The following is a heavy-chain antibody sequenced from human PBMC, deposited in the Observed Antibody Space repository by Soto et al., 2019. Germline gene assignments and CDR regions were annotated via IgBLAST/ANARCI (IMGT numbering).Heavy chain of an antibody. CDR2: IYYSGST. J-gene: IGHJ6*02. CDR1: GGSISSSSYY. Sequence: PSETLSLTCTVSGGSISSSSYYWGWIRQPPGKGLEWIGSIYYSGSTNYNPSLKSRVTISVDTSKNQFSLKLSSVTAADTAVYYCGITMVRGVITRYYYYGMDVWGQGTTVTVSS. CDR3: GITMVRGVITRYYYYGMDV. D-gene: IGHD3-10*01. V-gene: IGHV4-39*01.